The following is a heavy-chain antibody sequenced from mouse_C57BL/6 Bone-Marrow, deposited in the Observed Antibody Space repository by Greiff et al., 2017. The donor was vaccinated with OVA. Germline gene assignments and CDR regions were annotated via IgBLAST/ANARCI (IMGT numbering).Heavy chain of an antibody. CDR1: GYTFTSYW. J-gene: IGHJ2*01. Sequence: VQLQQPGAELVRPGSSVQLSCKASGYTFTSYWMHWVKQRPIQGLQWIGNIDPSDSETHYNQKFKDKATLTVDKSSSTAYMQLISLTSEDSAVYYCARETTVVSPHYFDYWGQGTTLTVAS. CDR2: IDPSDSET. V-gene: IGHV1-52*01. CDR3: ARETTVVSPHYFDY. D-gene: IGHD1-1*01.